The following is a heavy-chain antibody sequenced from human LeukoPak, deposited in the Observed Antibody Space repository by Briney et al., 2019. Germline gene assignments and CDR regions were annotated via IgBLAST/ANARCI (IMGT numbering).Heavy chain of an antibody. J-gene: IGHJ4*02. D-gene: IGHD6-13*01. V-gene: IGHV3-23*01. CDR3: AKDFAWYSSSWFYFDY. Sequence: ETLSLTCTVSGGSISSSAYHWGWIRQPPGKGLEWVSAISGSGGSTYYADSVKGRFTISRDNSKNTLYLQMNSLRAEDTAVYYCAKDFAWYSSSWFYFDYWGQGTLVTVSS. CDR1: GGSISSSAYH. CDR2: ISGSGGST.